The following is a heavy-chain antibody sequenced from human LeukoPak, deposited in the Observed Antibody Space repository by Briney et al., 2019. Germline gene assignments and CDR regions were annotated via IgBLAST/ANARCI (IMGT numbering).Heavy chain of an antibody. V-gene: IGHV3-21*01. J-gene: IGHJ5*02. CDR1: GFTFSSYS. Sequence: GGSLRLSCAASGFTFSSYSMNWVRQAPGKGLEWVSPISSSSSYIYYADSVKGRFTISRDNAKNSLYLQMNSLRAEDTAVYYGASWVGDYVGPWGQGTLVTVSS. CDR3: ASWVGDYVGP. CDR2: ISSSSSYI. D-gene: IGHD3-16*01.